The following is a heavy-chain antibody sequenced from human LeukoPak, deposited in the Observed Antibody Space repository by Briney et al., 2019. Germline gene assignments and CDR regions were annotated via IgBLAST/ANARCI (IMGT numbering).Heavy chain of an antibody. CDR2: INHNGNVN. D-gene: IGHD7-27*01. V-gene: IGHV3-7*03. CDR3: ARLGNYYYYYGMDV. CDR1: GFTFSSYW. J-gene: IGHJ6*02. Sequence: GGSLRLSCAASGFTFSSYWMNWARQAPGKGLEWVASINHNGNVNYYVDSVKGRFTISRDNAKNSLYLQMNSLRAEDTAVYYCARLGNYYYYYGMDVWGQGTTVTVSS.